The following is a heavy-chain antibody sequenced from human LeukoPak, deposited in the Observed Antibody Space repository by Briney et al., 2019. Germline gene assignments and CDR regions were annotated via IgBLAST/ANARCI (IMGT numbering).Heavy chain of an antibody. Sequence: PSETLSLTCTVSGGSISSYYWSWIRQPPGKALEWIGYIYYSGSTNYNPSLKSRVTISVDTSKNQFSLKLSSVTAADTAVYYCARGRGGIVGATGFDYWGQGTLVTVSS. D-gene: IGHD1-26*01. J-gene: IGHJ4*02. CDR2: IYYSGST. CDR1: GGSISSYY. CDR3: ARGRGGIVGATGFDY. V-gene: IGHV4-59*08.